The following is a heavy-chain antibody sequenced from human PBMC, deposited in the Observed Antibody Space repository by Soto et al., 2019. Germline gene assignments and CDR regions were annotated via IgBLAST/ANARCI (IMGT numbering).Heavy chain of an antibody. Sequence: GASVKVSCKASGYTFTGHQIHWVRQAPGQGLEWMGIINPSGGSTTYAQKFQGRVTMTRDTSTSTVYMEVSSLRSDDTAVYYCARLLTYYYDSSGYYLIDYWGQGTLVTVSS. V-gene: IGHV1-46*01. CDR2: INPSGGST. CDR3: ARLLTYYYDSSGYYLIDY. CDR1: GYTFTGHQ. J-gene: IGHJ4*02. D-gene: IGHD3-22*01.